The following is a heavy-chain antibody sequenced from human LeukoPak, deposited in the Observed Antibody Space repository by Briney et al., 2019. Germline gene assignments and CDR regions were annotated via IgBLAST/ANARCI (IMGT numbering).Heavy chain of an antibody. J-gene: IGHJ4*02. CDR2: IYHTGST. D-gene: IGHD7-27*01. CDR1: GGSVSDYY. CDR3: ASRKLGNDY. V-gene: IGHV4-59*02. Sequence: SETLYLTCTISGGSVSDYYWSWIRQSPGKGLEWIGYIYHTGSTSYSPSLKSRVTISADTSQNQFSLKLSSVTAADTAVYYCASRKLGNDYWGQGTLVTVSS.